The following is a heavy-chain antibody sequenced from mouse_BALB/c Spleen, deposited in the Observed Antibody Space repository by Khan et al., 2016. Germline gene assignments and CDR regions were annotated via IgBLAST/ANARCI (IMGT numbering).Heavy chain of an antibody. CDR2: ISSGSSTI. V-gene: IGHV5-17*02. Sequence: EVELVESGGGLVQPGGSRKLSCAASGFTFSSFGMHWVRQAPEKGLEWVAYISSGSSTIYYADTVKGRFTISRDNPKNTLFLQMTSLRSEDTAMYYCARYDVDNYAMDYWGQGTSVTVSS. D-gene: IGHD2-12*01. J-gene: IGHJ4*01. CDR3: ARYDVDNYAMDY. CDR1: GFTFSSFG.